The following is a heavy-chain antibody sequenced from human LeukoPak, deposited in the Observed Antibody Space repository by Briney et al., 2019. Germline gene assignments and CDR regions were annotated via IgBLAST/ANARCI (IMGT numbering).Heavy chain of an antibody. Sequence: ASVKVSCKASGYTFTGYYMHWVRQAPGQGLEWMGWINPNSGGTNYAQKFQGRVTMTRDTSISTAYMELSRLRSDDTAVYYCAREYYDILTGYYHYWYFDLWGRGTLVTVSS. V-gene: IGHV1-2*02. D-gene: IGHD3-9*01. CDR3: AREYYDILTGYYHYWYFDL. CDR2: INPNSGGT. J-gene: IGHJ2*01. CDR1: GYTFTGYY.